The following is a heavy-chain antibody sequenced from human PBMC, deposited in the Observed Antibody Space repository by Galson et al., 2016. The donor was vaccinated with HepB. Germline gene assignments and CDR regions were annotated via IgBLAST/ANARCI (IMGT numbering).Heavy chain of an antibody. J-gene: IGHJ5*01. CDR3: AKVATPNRNYENWFDS. CDR1: GFTFSDYY. D-gene: IGHD4-11*01. Sequence: SLRLSCAASGFTFSDYYMNWIRQAPGKGLEWVAVIWYDGTSKYYVDSVKGRFTISRDNSKNTLNLQMNSLRAEDTAVYYCAKVATPNRNYENWFDSWGQGTLVTVSS. V-gene: IGHV3-33*06. CDR2: IWYDGTSK.